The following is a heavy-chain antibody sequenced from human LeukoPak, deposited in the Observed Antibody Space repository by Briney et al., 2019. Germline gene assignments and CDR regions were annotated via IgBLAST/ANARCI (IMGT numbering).Heavy chain of an antibody. V-gene: IGHV3-9*01. CDR3: AKGQGRSYYYGMDV. D-gene: IGHD3-10*01. Sequence: GGSLRLSCAASGFTFDGYAMHWVRQAPGKGLEWVSGISWNSGSIGYADSAKGRFTISRDNAKNSLYLQMNSLRAEDTALYYCAKGQGRSYYYGMDVWGQGTTVTVSS. CDR1: GFTFDGYA. CDR2: ISWNSGSI. J-gene: IGHJ6*02.